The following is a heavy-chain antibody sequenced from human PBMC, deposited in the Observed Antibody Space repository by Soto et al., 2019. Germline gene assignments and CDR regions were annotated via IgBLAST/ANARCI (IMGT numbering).Heavy chain of an antibody. J-gene: IGHJ4*02. D-gene: IGHD3-3*01. V-gene: IGHV3-53*01. CDR2: MYSGGST. Sequence: EVQLVESGGGLIQPGGSLRLSCAASGFTVSSNYMSWVRQAPGKGLEWVSVMYSGGSTYYADSVKGRFTISRDNSKNTLYLQRNSLRAEDTAVYYCARNGYDSWSGTYYFDYWGQGTLVTVSS. CDR3: ARNGYDSWSGTYYFDY. CDR1: GFTVSSNY.